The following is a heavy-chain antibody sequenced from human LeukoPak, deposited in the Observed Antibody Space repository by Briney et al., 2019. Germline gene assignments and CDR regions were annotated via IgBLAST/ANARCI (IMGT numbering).Heavy chain of an antibody. CDR2: ICTAGDT. CDR1: GFIFSSYD. J-gene: IGHJ6*02. D-gene: IGHD6-19*01. Sequence: PGRSLRLSCAASGFIFSSYDMHWVRQATGKGLEWVSAICTAGDTYYSGSVKGRFTISRENAKNTLYLQMNSLRAGDTAVYYCARIPVSGNYGMDVWGQGTTVTFSS. V-gene: IGHV3-13*01. CDR3: ARIPVSGNYGMDV.